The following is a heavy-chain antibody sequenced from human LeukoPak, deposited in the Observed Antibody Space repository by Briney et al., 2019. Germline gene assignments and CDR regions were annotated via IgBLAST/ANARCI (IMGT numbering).Heavy chain of an antibody. D-gene: IGHD2-2*01. J-gene: IGHJ6*02. CDR2: INPNSGGT. CDR1: GYTFTGYY. Sequence: GSSEKVSCKASGYTFTGYYMHWVRQAPGQGLEWTGWINPNSGGTNYAQKFQGRVTMTRDTSISTAYMELSRLRSDDTAVYYCAREGVYCSSTSCYPYGMDVWGQGTTVTVSS. V-gene: IGHV1-2*02. CDR3: AREGVYCSSTSCYPYGMDV.